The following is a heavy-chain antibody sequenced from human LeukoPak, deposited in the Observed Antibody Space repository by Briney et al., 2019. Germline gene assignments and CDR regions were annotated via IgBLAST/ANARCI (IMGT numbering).Heavy chain of an antibody. V-gene: IGHV3-48*01. D-gene: IGHD4-23*01. Sequence: GGSLRLSCAASGFTFSSYSMNWVRQAPGKGLEWVSYISSSSSTIYYADSVKGRFTISRDNSKNTLYLQMNSLRAEDTAVYYCASGYGGIPNFDYWGQGTLVTVSS. CDR2: ISSSSSTI. J-gene: IGHJ4*02. CDR1: GFTFSSYS. CDR3: ASGYGGIPNFDY.